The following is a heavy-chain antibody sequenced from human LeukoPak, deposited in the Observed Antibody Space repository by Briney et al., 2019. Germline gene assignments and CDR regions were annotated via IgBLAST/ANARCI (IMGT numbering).Heavy chain of an antibody. CDR2: ISYDGSNK. J-gene: IGHJ3*02. V-gene: IGHV3-30*18. CDR3: AKTGPDAFDI. Sequence: GGSLRLSCAASGFTFRSYWMHWVRQAPGKGLEWVAVISYDGSNKYYADSVKGRFTISRDNSKNTLYLQMNSLRAEDTAVYYCAKTGPDAFDIWGQGTMVTVSS. CDR1: GFTFRSYW. D-gene: IGHD1-14*01.